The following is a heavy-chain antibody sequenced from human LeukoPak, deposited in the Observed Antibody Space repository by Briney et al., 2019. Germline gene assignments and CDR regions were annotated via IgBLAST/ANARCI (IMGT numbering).Heavy chain of an antibody. Sequence: ASVKVSCKTSGYSFTAFYIHWVRQAPGQGLEWMGWINPNSGGTNYAQKFQGRVTMTRETSISTAYMELSRLRSDDTAVYYCAREVVVVVVAATPDYYGMDVWGQGTTVTVSS. CDR1: GYSFTAFY. CDR2: INPNSGGT. J-gene: IGHJ6*02. D-gene: IGHD2-15*01. CDR3: AREVVVVVVAATPDYYGMDV. V-gene: IGHV1-2*02.